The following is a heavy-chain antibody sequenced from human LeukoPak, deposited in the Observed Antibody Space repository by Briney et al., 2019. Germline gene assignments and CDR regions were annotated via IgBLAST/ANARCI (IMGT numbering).Heavy chain of an antibody. J-gene: IGHJ6*02. CDR3: ARDLSGIAAAETGGMDV. CDR1: ENTFTNYY. Sequence: ASVKVSCKASENTFTNYYMHWVRQAPGQGLERLGIINPNGDRTNYAQTFQGRVTMTRDTSTSTVYMELSSLRSEDTAVYYCARDLSGIAAAETGGMDVWGQGTTVTVSS. V-gene: IGHV1-46*01. D-gene: IGHD6-13*01. CDR2: INPNGDRT.